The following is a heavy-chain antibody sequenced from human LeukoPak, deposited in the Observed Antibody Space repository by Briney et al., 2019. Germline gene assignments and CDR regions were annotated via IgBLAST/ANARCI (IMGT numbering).Heavy chain of an antibody. Sequence: KPGESLKISCCSFWYSFTSYWIGWVRQMPGKGLEWMGIIYPGDPDTRYSPSFQGQVTISADKSISTAYLQWSSLKASDTAMYYCARRAFNCSSTSCWGGAFDIWGQGTMVTVSS. CDR3: ARRAFNCSSTSCWGGAFDI. J-gene: IGHJ3*02. D-gene: IGHD2-2*01. V-gene: IGHV5-51*01. CDR1: WYSFTSYW. CDR2: IYPGDPDT.